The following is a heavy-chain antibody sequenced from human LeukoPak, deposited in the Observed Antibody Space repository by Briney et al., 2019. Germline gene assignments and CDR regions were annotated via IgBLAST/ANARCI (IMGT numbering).Heavy chain of an antibody. CDR3: ARGPPYIVVVTAIGFFDY. CDR2: IYYSGST. D-gene: IGHD2-21*02. Sequence: PSETLSLTGTVSGGSLSSYYWSWIRQPPGKGLEWIGYIYYSGSTNYNPSLKSRVTISVDTSKNQFSLKLSSVTAADTAVYYCARGPPYIVVVTAIGFFDYWGQGTLVTVSS. CDR1: GGSLSSYY. V-gene: IGHV4-59*12. J-gene: IGHJ4*02.